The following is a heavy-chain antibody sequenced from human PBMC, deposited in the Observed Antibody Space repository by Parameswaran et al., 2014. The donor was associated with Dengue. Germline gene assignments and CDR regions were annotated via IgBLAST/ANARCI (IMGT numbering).Heavy chain of an antibody. CDR3: ARGAEGWDF. CDR2: INPSGGST. J-gene: IGHJ4*02. V-gene: IGHV1-46*01. Sequence: WVRQAPGQGLEWMGIINPSGGSTSYAQKFQGRVTMTRDTSTSTVYMELSSLRSEDTAVYYCARGAEGWDFWGQGTLVTVSS. D-gene: IGHD1-26*01.